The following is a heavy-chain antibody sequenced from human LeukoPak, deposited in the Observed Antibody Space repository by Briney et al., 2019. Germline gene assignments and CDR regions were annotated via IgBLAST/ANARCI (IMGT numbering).Heavy chain of an antibody. CDR2: INWNGGST. D-gene: IGHD2/OR15-2a*01. V-gene: IGHV3-20*04. J-gene: IGHJ5*02. CDR3: ARDLGSGTTFSPNWFDP. Sequence: GGCLRLSCAAYGFTLDDYGIGSLRQAPGRGLGWVSGINWNGGSTGYAHSVKGRFTSSRDNAKNSLYLQMNSLKAEDTALYYCARDLGSGTTFSPNWFDPWGQGTLVTVSS. CDR1: GFTLDDYG.